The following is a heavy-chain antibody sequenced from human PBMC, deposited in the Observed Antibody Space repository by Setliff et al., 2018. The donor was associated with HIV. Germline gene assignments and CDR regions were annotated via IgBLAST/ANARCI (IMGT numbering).Heavy chain of an antibody. D-gene: IGHD3-10*01. CDR3: VRVSAFIMSPSFYYYGMDV. CDR1: GGAFTGRY. J-gene: IGHJ6*02. Sequence: PSETLSLTCAVYGGAFTGRYWGWVRQPPGKGLEWIGEIDYTGNTNHNPSLKSRVSTSVDMSKEQFSLKLKSVNAADTAVYYCVRVSAFIMSPSFYYYGMDVWGQGTTVTVSS. V-gene: IGHV4-34*01. CDR2: IDYTGNT.